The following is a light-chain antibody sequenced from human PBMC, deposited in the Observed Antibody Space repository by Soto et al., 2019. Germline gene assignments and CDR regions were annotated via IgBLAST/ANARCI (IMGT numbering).Light chain of an antibody. CDR1: ECIRNN. V-gene: IGKV1-39*01. CDR2: AAS. CDR3: QQTYSTPRGA. J-gene: IGKJ1*01. Sequence: DIQMTQSPSSLSASVGDRVTITCRASECIRNNLNWYQQKPGKAPKLLIYAASTLQSGVPSRFSGGGSGTEFTLTIGSLQPEDFTTYYCQQTYSTPRGAFGQGTKVEFK.